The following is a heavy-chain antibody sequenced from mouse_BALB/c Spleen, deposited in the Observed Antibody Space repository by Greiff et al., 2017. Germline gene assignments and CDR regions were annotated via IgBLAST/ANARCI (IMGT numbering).Heavy chain of an antibody. D-gene: IGHD2-10*02. CDR1: GYSITSDYA. V-gene: IGHV3-2*02. CDR3: ARKYGNSYAMDY. J-gene: IGHJ4*01. Sequence: EVHLVESGPGLVKPSQSLSLTCTVTGYSITSDYAWNWIRQFPGNKLEWMGYISYSGSTSYNPSLKSRISITRDTSKNQFFLQLNSVTTEDTATYYCARKYGNSYAMDYWGQGTSVTVSS. CDR2: ISYSGST.